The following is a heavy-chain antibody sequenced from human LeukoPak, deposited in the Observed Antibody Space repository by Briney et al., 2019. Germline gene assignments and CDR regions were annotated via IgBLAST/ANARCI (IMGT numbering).Heavy chain of an antibody. J-gene: IGHJ3*02. D-gene: IGHD2-2*02. CDR3: ATVFGPVRYCSSTSCYRYAFDI. CDR2: FDPEDGET. V-gene: IGHV1-24*01. CDR1: GYTLTELS. Sequence: ASVKVSCKVSGYTLTELSMHWVRQAPGKGLERMGGFDPEDGETIYAQKFQGRVTMTEDTSTDTAYMELSSLRSEDTAVYYCATVFGPVRYCSSTSCYRYAFDIWGQGTMVTVSS.